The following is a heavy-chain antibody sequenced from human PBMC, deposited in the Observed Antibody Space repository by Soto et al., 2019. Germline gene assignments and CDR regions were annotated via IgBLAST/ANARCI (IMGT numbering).Heavy chain of an antibody. V-gene: IGHV4-59*01. J-gene: IGHJ5*02. CDR2: IYYSGST. CDR3: ARENYGSGSLHNWFDP. Sequence: SETLSLTCTVSGGSISRYYWSWIRQAPGKGLEWIGYIYYSGSTNYNPSLKSRVTISVDTSKNQFSLKLSSVTAADTAVYYCARENYGSGSLHNWFDPWGQGTLVTVSS. CDR1: GGSISRYY. D-gene: IGHD3-10*01.